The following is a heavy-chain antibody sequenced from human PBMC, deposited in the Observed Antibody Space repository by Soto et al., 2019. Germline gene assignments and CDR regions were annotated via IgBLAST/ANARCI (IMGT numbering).Heavy chain of an antibody. CDR2: ISGSGLIT. V-gene: IGHV3-23*01. J-gene: IGHJ5*02. D-gene: IGHD2-21*02. Sequence: LSCAVSGFPFSSFAMSWVRQAPGKGLEWVSVISGSGLITYYADSVTGRFTISRDNSKKTLYLQRNSLRAEDTAVYYCAKDAPPDPRMYCGGDCLFEAWGQGTLVT. CDR3: AKDAPPDPRMYCGGDCLFEA. CDR1: GFPFSSFA.